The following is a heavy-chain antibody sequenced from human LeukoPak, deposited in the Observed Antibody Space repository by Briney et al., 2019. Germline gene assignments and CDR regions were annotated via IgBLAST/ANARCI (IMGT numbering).Heavy chain of an antibody. J-gene: IGHJ4*02. CDR1: GGSINSSNW. Sequence: PSETLSLTCAVSGGSINSSNWWSWVRQPPGKGLEGIGEIAHSGNTNYNPSLESRVTISVDKSKNHFSLKLTSVTAADTAVYFCARMTATIPFDYWGQGILVTVSS. D-gene: IGHD1/OR15-1a*01. CDR2: IAHSGNT. CDR3: ARMTATIPFDY. V-gene: IGHV4-4*02.